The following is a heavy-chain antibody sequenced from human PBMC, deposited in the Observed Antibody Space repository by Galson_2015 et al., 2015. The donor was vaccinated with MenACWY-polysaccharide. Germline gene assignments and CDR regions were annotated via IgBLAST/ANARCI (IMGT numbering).Heavy chain of an antibody. CDR1: GFTFSSYS. V-gene: IGHV3-48*01. J-gene: IGHJ6*02. CDR2: ISSSSSTI. Sequence: SLRLSCAASGFTFSSYSMNWVRQAPGKGLEWVSYISSSSSTIYYADSVKGRFTISRDNAKNSLYLQMNSLRAEDKSVYYCASFGGSEEQSDYYYYYGMDVWGQGTTVTVSS. D-gene: IGHD1/OR15-1a*01. CDR3: ASFGGSEEQSDYYYYYGMDV.